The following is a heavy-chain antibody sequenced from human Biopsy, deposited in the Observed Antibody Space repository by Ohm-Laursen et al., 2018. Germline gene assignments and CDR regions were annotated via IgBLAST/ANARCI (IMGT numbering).Heavy chain of an antibody. CDR1: GGTFSNYG. V-gene: IGHV1-69*06. D-gene: IGHD3-9*01. Sequence: SVKVSCKAPGGTFSNYGVNWVRQAPGQGLEWLGGNIPILGTGNYAQKFQDRVTGAADTSTSTATMELRSLRSDDTAVYYCATKLTGYFHHWGQGTLVIVSS. CDR2: NIPILGTG. CDR3: ATKLTGYFHH. J-gene: IGHJ1*01.